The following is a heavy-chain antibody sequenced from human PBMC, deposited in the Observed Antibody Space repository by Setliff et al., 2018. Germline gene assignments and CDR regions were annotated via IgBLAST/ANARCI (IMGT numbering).Heavy chain of an antibody. Sequence: ASVKVSCKASGYTFTGYYMHWVRQAPGQGLEWMGWINPNSGGTNYAQEFQGRVTMTRDTSISTAYMELSRLRSGDTAVYYCARDVFPYHYEGAFDIWGQGTMVTVSS. CDR2: INPNSGGT. J-gene: IGHJ3*02. CDR3: ARDVFPYHYEGAFDI. CDR1: GYTFTGYY. D-gene: IGHD3-22*01. V-gene: IGHV1-2*02.